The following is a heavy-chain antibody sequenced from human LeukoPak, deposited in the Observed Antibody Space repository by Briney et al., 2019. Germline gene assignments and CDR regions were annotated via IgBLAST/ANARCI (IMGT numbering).Heavy chain of an antibody. J-gene: IGHJ4*02. V-gene: IGHV1-8*03. CDR1: GYTFTSYV. CDR2: MNPNSGNT. D-gene: IGHD3-3*01. CDR3: ARALTYYDFWSGYYTLYYFDY. Sequence: GASVKDSCKASGYTFTSYVINGVRQATGQGLEWMGWMNPNSGNTGYAQKFQGRVTITRNTSISTAYMELSSLRSEDTAVYYCARALTYYDFWSGYYTLYYFDYWGQGTLVTVSS.